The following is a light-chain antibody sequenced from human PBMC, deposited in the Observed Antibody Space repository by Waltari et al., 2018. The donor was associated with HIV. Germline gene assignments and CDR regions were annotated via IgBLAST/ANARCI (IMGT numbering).Light chain of an antibody. Sequence: QSVLTQPPSVSGAPGQRVTISCTGRSSNIGAGYDVHWYQQLPGTAPKLLIYGNSNRPSGVPDRFSGSKSGTYASLAITGLQAEDQADYYCQSYDSSLSGYVVGTGTKVTVL. CDR1: SSNIGAGYD. J-gene: IGLJ1*01. CDR3: QSYDSSLSGYV. CDR2: GNS. V-gene: IGLV1-40*01.